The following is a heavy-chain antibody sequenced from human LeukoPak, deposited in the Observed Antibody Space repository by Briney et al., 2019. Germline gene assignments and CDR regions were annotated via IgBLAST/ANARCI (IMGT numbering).Heavy chain of an antibody. D-gene: IGHD3-22*01. Sequence: TGGSLRLSCAASGFTFSSYSMNWVRQAPGKGLEWVSSISSSSSYIYYADSVKGRFTISRDNAKDSLYLQMNSLRAEDTAVYYCARVEIPWYYYDSSGYYPPDYWGQGTLVTVSS. V-gene: IGHV3-21*04. J-gene: IGHJ4*02. CDR1: GFTFSSYS. CDR3: ARVEIPWYYYDSSGYYPPDY. CDR2: ISSSSSYI.